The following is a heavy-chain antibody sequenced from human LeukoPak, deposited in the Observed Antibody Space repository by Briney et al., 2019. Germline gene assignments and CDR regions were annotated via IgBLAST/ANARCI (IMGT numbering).Heavy chain of an antibody. CDR3: ARGWSSSWGGGSRFDP. D-gene: IGHD6-13*01. CDR2: INHSGST. CDR1: GGSFSGYY. J-gene: IGHJ5*02. Sequence: SETLSLTCAVYGGSFSGYYWSWIRQPPGKGLEWIGEINHSGSTNYNPSLKSRVTISVDTSKNQFSLKLSSVTAADTAVYYCARGWSSSWGGGSRFDPWGQGTLVTVSS. V-gene: IGHV4-34*01.